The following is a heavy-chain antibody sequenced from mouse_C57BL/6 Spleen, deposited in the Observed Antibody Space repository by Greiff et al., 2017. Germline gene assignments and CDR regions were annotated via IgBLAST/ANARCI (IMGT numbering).Heavy chain of an antibody. CDR2: IDPANGNT. D-gene: IGHD6-1*01. J-gene: IGHJ3*01. V-gene: IGHV14-3*01. Sequence: EVQLVESVAELVRPGASVKLSCTASGFNIKNTYMHWVKQRPEQGLEWIGRIDPANGNTIYAPKFQGKATITADTSSNTAYLQLSSLTSEDTAIYYCARPTTGGTRAWFAYWGQGTLVTVSA. CDR3: ARPTTGGTRAWFAY. CDR1: GFNIKNTY.